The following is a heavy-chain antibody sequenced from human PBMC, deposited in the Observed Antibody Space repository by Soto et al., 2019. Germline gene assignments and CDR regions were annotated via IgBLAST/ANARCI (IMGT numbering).Heavy chain of an antibody. CDR2: VRSDGDTT. Sequence: EVQVLESGGGLVQPGGSLRLSCAASGFTFSRYGMNWVRQAPGKGLEWVSGVRSDGDTTYNADSVKGRFTVSRDNFRNTVDLLMNNLRVEDTAVYYCAKGKGVGATPDGANCWGQGTLVTVSP. CDR3: AKGKGVGATPDGANC. CDR1: GFTFSRYG. V-gene: IGHV3-23*01. D-gene: IGHD1-26*01. J-gene: IGHJ4*02.